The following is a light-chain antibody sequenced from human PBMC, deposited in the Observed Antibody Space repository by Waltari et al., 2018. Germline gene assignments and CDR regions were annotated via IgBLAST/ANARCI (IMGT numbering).Light chain of an antibody. V-gene: IGLV2-14*03. Sequence: QSALTQPASASGSPGQSITISCTRGGRAAGDDYFVSWYQQHPGKAPKLMIYDVSNRPSGVSSRFSGSQSGNTASLTISGLQAEDDADYYCSSYTSSSTLVFGGGTKVTVL. CDR3: SSYTSSSTLV. CDR1: GRAAGDDYF. CDR2: DVS. J-gene: IGLJ2*01.